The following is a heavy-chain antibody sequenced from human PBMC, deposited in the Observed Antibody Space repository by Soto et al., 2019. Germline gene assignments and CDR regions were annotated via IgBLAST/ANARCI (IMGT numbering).Heavy chain of an antibody. D-gene: IGHD6-13*01. CDR1: GGSISSNY. V-gene: IGHV4-59*01. Sequence: SETLSLTCTVSGGSISSNYWTWIRQPPGKGLEWIGYVYNSGSTNYNPSLKSRVTISEDTSKSQFSLKVNSMTAADTAVYYCARYRRAAVAGYTLDNWGQGILVTVSS. CDR2: VYNSGST. J-gene: IGHJ4*02. CDR3: ARYRRAAVAGYTLDN.